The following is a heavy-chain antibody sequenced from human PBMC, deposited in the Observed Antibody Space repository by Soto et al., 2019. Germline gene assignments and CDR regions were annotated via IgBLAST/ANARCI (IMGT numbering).Heavy chain of an antibody. D-gene: IGHD2-8*01. CDR3: AKEFFAAAYAAASAFDL. CDR2: VDGSGSDT. Sequence: ALRLSCAASGFTFIRHAMGWLRQAPGTGPEWVAFVDGSGSDTSYADSVKGRFTISRDNSDNSLYLHMNSLRAEDTGRYFCAKEFFAAAYAAASAFDLWGQGPLVPVSS. V-gene: IGHV3-23*01. CDR1: GFTFIRHA. J-gene: IGHJ4*02.